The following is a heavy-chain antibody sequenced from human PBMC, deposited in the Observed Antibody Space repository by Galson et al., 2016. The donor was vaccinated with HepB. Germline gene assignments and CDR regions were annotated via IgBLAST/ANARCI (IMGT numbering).Heavy chain of an antibody. CDR1: GFTFSRYD. CDR2: IGGAGDT. V-gene: IGHV3-13*04. J-gene: IGHJ3*02. CDR3: ARESTGRGVDALDI. D-gene: IGHD3-16*01. Sequence: SLRLSCAASGFTFSRYDIHWVRQVTGKGLQWVSAIGGAGDTYYSVSVKGRFTISRENAKNSLYLQMNSLTAGDTAVYYCARESTGRGVDALDIWSQGTMVIVSS.